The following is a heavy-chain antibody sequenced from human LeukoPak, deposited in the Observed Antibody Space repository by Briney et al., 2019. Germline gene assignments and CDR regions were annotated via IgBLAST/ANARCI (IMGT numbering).Heavy chain of an antibody. CDR2: IYYSGST. J-gene: IGHJ4*02. CDR1: GGSISSGGYY. Sequence: PSQTLSLTCTVSGGSISSGGYYWSWICQHPGKGLEWIGYIYYSGSTYYNPSLKSRVTISVDTSKNQFSLKLSSVTAADTAVYYCARAEGYGDYRLDYWGQGTLVTVSS. V-gene: IGHV4-31*03. CDR3: ARAEGYGDYRLDY. D-gene: IGHD4-17*01.